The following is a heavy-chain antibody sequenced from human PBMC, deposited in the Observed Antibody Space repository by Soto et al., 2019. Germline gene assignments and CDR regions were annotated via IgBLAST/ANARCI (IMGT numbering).Heavy chain of an antibody. CDR2: ISAYNGNT. J-gene: IGHJ6*02. CDR1: GYTFTSYG. CDR3: ASANYYDSSGYSDYYGMDV. V-gene: IGHV1-18*01. Sequence: ASVKVSCKASGYTFTSYGISWVRQAPGQGLEWMGWISAYNGNTNYAQKLQGRVTMTTDTSTSTAYMELRSLRSDDTAVYYCASANYYDSSGYSDYYGMDVWGQGTTVTVSS. D-gene: IGHD3-22*01.